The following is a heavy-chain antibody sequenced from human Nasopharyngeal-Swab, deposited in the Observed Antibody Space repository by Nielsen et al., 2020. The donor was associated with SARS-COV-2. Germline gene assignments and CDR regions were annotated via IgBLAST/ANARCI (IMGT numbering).Heavy chain of an antibody. J-gene: IGHJ5*02. CDR1: GYSFTSYW. Sequence: GSLKISCKGSGYSFTSYWISWVRQMPGKGLEWMGRIDPSDSYTNYSPFFQGHVTISADKSISTAYLQWSSLKASDTAMYYCARLIIAGQNWFDPWGQGTQVTVSS. V-gene: IGHV5-10-1*01. D-gene: IGHD6-13*01. CDR3: ARLIIAGQNWFDP. CDR2: IDPSDSYT.